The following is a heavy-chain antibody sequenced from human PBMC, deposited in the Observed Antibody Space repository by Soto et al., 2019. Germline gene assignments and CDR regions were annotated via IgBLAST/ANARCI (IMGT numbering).Heavy chain of an antibody. CDR2: IYRGGST. CDR1: GGSLSSGSYY. V-gene: IGHV4-61*01. J-gene: IGHJ5*01. CDR3: ARWKYSYANLPGDWFDS. D-gene: IGHD5-18*01. Sequence: QVQLQESGPALVKPSETLSLTCTVSGGSLSSGSYYWSWIRHPPGKALEWIGYIYRGGSTKYNPSLKSRVTISIDTSENQFALKLRSLTAADTAVYYCARWKYSYANLPGDWFDSWGQGTLVTVSS.